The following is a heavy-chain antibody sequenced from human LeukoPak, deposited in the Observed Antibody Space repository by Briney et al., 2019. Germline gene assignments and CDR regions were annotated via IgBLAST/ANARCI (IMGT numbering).Heavy chain of an antibody. Sequence: GSSVKVSCKASGYTFTSYDINWVRQATGQGLEWMGWMNPNSGNTGYAQKFQGRVTMTRNTSISTAYMEPRSLRSEDTAMYYCARGSRIAVAGTLGYWGQGNLVTVSS. CDR2: MNPNSGNT. D-gene: IGHD6-19*01. J-gene: IGHJ4*02. V-gene: IGHV1-8*01. CDR1: GYTFTSYD. CDR3: ARGSRIAVAGTLGY.